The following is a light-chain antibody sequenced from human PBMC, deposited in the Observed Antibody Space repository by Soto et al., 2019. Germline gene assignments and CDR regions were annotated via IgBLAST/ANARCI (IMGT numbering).Light chain of an antibody. CDR2: GAS. V-gene: IGKV3-20*01. Sequence: EIGLMQSPGSVSLSPGERGTLSCRASQSVSSTFFAWYQQRPGQAPRLLMYGASSRATGIPERFSGSGSGTDFTLTISRLEPEDFGVYYCQQFESSVTFGQGTKVEIK. J-gene: IGKJ1*01. CDR3: QQFESSVT. CDR1: QSVSSTF.